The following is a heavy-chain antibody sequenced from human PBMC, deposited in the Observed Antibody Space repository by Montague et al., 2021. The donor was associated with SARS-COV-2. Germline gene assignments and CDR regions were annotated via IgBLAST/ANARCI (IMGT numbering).Heavy chain of an antibody. V-gene: IGHV4-59*13. CDR2: IYYSGST. D-gene: IGHD5-24*01. J-gene: IGHJ4*02. CDR1: GGFISSYY. Sequence: SETLSLTCTVAGGFISSYYWSWIRQPPGKGLEWIGDIYYSGSTNYNPSXXSSVTISVDTSKNQFSLKLSSVTAADTAVYYCARGDVEMATIKSGGPFYHFDYWGQGTLVTVSS. CDR3: ARGDVEMATIKSGGPFYHFDY.